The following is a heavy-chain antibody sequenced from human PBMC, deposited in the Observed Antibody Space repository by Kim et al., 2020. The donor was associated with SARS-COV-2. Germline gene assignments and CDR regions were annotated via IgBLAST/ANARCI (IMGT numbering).Heavy chain of an antibody. V-gene: IGHV4-4*02. Sequence: PSLQSRVTISVDKSKNQFSLKLSSVTAADTAVYYCARIPVGPSTDVFDIWGQGTMVTVSS. D-gene: IGHD2-2*02. CDR3: ARIPVGPSTDVFDI. J-gene: IGHJ3*02.